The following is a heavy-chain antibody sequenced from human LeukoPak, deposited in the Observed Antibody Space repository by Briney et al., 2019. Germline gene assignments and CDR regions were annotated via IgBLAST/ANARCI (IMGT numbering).Heavy chain of an antibody. CDR2: IYTSGST. J-gene: IGHJ6*03. CDR3: ARTYYYYYMDV. V-gene: IGHV4-61*02. CDR1: GGSISSGSYY. Sequence: SETLSLTCTVSGGSISSGSYYWSWIRQPAGKGLEWIGRIYTSGSTNYNPSLKSRVTISVDTSKNQFSLKLSSVTAADTAVYYCARTYYYYYMDVWGKGTTVTVSS.